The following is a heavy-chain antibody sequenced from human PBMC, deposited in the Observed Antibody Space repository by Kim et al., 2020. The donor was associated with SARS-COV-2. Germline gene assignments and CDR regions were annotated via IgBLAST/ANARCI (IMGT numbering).Heavy chain of an antibody. CDR3: ARDSVTYYYDSSEPL. D-gene: IGHD3-22*01. J-gene: IGHJ4*02. Sequence: DSVKGRFTISRDNAKNSLYLQMNSLRAEDTAVYYCARDSVTYYYDSSEPLWGQGTLVTVSS. V-gene: IGHV3-7*01.